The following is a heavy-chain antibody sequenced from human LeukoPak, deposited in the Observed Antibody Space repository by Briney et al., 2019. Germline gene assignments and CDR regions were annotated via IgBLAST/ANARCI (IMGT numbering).Heavy chain of an antibody. CDR1: GGTFGSYA. Sequence: SVKVSCKASGGTFGSYAISWVRQAPGQGLEWMGRIIPILGIANYAQKFQGRVTITADKSTSTAYMELSSLRSEDTAVYYCARGSTEYYYGSGSYPSWGQGTLVTVSS. CDR2: IIPILGIA. V-gene: IGHV1-69*04. J-gene: IGHJ5*02. CDR3: ARGSTEYYYGSGSYPS. D-gene: IGHD3-10*01.